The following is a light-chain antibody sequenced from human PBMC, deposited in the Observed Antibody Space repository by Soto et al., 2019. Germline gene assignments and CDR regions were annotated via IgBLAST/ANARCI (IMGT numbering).Light chain of an antibody. V-gene: IGLV2-14*01. CDR1: XXXVGTYNY. Sequence: QSXLTXXASXXGSPGQSITXSXTXXXXXVGTYNYVSXXXXXXXXAPKLIIYEGSYRPSGVSNRFSGSKSGSTASLTISGLQAEDESDYYCSSFSSTTTYVFGTGTKVTVL. CDR3: SSFSSTTTYV. J-gene: IGLJ1*01. CDR2: EGS.